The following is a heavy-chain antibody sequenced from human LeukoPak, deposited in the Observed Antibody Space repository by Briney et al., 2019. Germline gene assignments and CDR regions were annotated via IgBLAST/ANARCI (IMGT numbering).Heavy chain of an antibody. Sequence: GGSLRLSCAASGFTFSTHAMSWVRQAPGKGLEWVSTIGGGGYSTYYADSVKGRFTISRDNSKNTLYLQMNSLRAEDTAIYYCAKYYGSGSFYYGVGVWGQGTTVTVSS. CDR3: AKYYGSGSFYYGVGV. CDR2: IGGGGYST. D-gene: IGHD3-10*01. J-gene: IGHJ6*02. V-gene: IGHV3-23*01. CDR1: GFTFSTHA.